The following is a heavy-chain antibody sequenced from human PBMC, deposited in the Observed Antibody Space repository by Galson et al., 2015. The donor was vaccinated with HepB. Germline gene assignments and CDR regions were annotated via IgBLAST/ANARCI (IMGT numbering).Heavy chain of an antibody. CDR3: ARDRSARNHDILTGYFRDFDY. CDR2: IRGYDGNT. V-gene: IGHV1-18*01. J-gene: IGHJ4*02. D-gene: IGHD3-9*01. Sequence: SVKVSCKASGYSLITYGLSWVRQAPGQGFEWMGWIRGYDGNTAYAQKFQGRVSMTRDITTSTAFMELRSLRSDDTAVYYCARDRSARNHDILTGYFRDFDYWGQGSLVTVSS. CDR1: GYSLITYG.